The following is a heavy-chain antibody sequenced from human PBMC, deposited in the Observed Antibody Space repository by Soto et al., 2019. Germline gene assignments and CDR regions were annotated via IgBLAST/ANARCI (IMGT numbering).Heavy chain of an antibody. V-gene: IGHV1-18*01. D-gene: IGHD3-3*01. CDR2: ISAYNGNT. Sequence: GASVKVSCKASGYTFTSYGISWVRQAPGQGLEWMGWISAYNGNTNYAQKLQGRVTMTTDTSTGTAYMELRSLRSDDTAVYYCARVLRFLEWLPDAFDIWGQGTMVTVSS. CDR3: ARVLRFLEWLPDAFDI. CDR1: GYTFTSYG. J-gene: IGHJ3*02.